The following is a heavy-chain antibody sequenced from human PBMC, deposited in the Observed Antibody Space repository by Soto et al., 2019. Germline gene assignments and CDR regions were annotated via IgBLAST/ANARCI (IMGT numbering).Heavy chain of an antibody. CDR2: IYYSGST. CDR1: GGSISSGGYY. V-gene: IGHV4-31*03. J-gene: IGHJ4*02. Sequence: SETLSLTCTVSGGSISSGGYYWSWIRQHPGKGLEWIGYIYYSGSTYYNPSLKSRVTISVDTSKNQFSLKLSSVTAADTAVYYCARDVDDYGDYYFDYWGQGTLVTVSS. CDR3: ARDVDDYGDYYFDY. D-gene: IGHD4-17*01.